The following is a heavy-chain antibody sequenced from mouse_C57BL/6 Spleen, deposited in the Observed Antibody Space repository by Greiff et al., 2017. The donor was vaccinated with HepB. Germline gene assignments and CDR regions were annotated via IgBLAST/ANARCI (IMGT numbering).Heavy chain of an antibody. J-gene: IGHJ4*01. Sequence: VQLQQSGAELVKPGASVKLSCKASGYTFTSYWMHWVKQRPGRGLEWIGRIDPNSGGTKYNEKSKSKATLTVDKPSSTAYMQLSSLTSEDSAVYYCARLREISYDYAMDYWGQGTSVTVSS. CDR3: ARLREISYDYAMDY. D-gene: IGHD1-1*01. V-gene: IGHV1-72*01. CDR1: GYTFTSYW. CDR2: IDPNSGGT.